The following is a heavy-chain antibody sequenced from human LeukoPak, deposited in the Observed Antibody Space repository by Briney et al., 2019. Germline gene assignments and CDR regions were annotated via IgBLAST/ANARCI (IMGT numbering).Heavy chain of an antibody. CDR1: GFTFSSYA. Sequence: GRSLRLSCAASGFTFSSYAVHWVRQAPGKGLEWVAVISYDGSNKYYADSVKGRFTISRDNSKNTLYLQMNSLRAEDTAVYYCAKRGSSGWSETYFDYWGQGTLVTVSS. V-gene: IGHV3-30-3*02. CDR2: ISYDGSNK. D-gene: IGHD6-19*01. J-gene: IGHJ4*02. CDR3: AKRGSSGWSETYFDY.